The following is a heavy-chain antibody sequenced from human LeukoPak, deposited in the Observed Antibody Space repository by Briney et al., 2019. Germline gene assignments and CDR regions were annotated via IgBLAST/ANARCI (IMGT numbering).Heavy chain of an antibody. V-gene: IGHV4-61*08. J-gene: IGHJ4*02. CDR3: ASYGGGIAAAGIDY. CDR1: GGSISSGDYY. Sequence: PSETLSLTCTVSGGSISSGDYYWSWIRQPPGKGLEWIGYIYYSGSTNYNPSLKSRVTISVDTSKNQFSLKLSSVTAADTAVYYCASYGGGIAAAGIDYWGQGTLVTVSS. D-gene: IGHD6-13*01. CDR2: IYYSGST.